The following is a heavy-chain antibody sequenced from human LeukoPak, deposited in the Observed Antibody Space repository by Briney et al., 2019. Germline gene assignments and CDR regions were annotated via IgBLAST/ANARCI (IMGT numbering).Heavy chain of an antibody. CDR2: ISYDGSNK. CDR3: AREIFYDSSGYTDY. V-gene: IGHV3-30*04. CDR1: GFTFSSYA. Sequence: GGSLRLSCAASGFTFSSYAMHWVGQAPGKGLEWVAVISYDGSNKYYADSVKGRFTISRDNSKNTLYLQMNSLRAEDTAVYYCAREIFYDSSGYTDYWGQGTLLTVSS. J-gene: IGHJ4*02. D-gene: IGHD3-22*01.